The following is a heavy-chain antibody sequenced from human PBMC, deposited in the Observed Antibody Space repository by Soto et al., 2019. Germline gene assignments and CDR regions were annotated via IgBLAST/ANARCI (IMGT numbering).Heavy chain of an antibody. CDR2: ISDGGERT. CDR3: ARDRSTDFGLDV. Sequence: EVQLLESGGDLVQPGGSLRLSCVASGFTFSDYVMSWVRQVPGKGLEWVSSISDGGERTDYRDSVRGRFTISRDNARFTLHLQMNSLRVDDTAIYFCARDRSTDFGLDVWGQGTRSPSL. CDR1: GFTFSDYV. V-gene: IGHV3-23*01. D-gene: IGHD3-3*01. J-gene: IGHJ6*02.